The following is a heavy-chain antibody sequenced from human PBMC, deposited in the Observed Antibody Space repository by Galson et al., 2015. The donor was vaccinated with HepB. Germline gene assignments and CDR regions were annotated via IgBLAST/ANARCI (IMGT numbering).Heavy chain of an antibody. CDR1: GFTFSDYS. V-gene: IGHV3-48*03. CDR3: ARDGGYCSGGNCYSGHYYYGMDV. Sequence: SLRLSCAASGFTFSDYSMNWVRQAPGKGLEWVSSISSSSSISGSSYYIYYADSVKGRFTISRDNAKNSLYLQMNSLWAEDTAVYYCARDGGYCSGGNCYSGHYYYGMDVWGQGTTVTVSS. J-gene: IGHJ6*02. D-gene: IGHD2-15*01. CDR2: ISSSSSISGSSYYI.